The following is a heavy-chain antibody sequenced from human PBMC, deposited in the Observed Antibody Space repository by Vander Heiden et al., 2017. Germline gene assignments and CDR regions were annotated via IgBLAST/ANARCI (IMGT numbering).Heavy chain of an antibody. CDR1: GYSFTSYD. CDR2: MNPYSGTT. Sequence: QVQLVQSGTELRKPGAPVKVSCRASGYSFTSYDVNWVRQAPGQGLEWMGRMNPYSGTTDYTQKFQGRVTMTGDTSMRTAYMELSSLKSEDTAVYYCAISSGWYHDSFDIWGQGTKVIVSS. CDR3: AISSGWYHDSFDI. V-gene: IGHV1-8*01. D-gene: IGHD6-19*01. J-gene: IGHJ3*02.